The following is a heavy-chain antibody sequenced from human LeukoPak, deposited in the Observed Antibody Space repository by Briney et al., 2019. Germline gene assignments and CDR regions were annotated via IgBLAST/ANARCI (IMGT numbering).Heavy chain of an antibody. D-gene: IGHD3-10*01. CDR2: INPSGGST. J-gene: IGHJ3*02. CDR1: GYTFTSYY. CDR3: ARGPMVRGANDAFDI. V-gene: IGHV1-46*01. Sequence: GASVKVSCKASGYTFTSYYMHWVRQAPGQGLEWMGIINPSGGSTSYAQKFQGRVTMTRDMSTSTVYMELSGLRSDDTAVYYCARGPMVRGANDAFDIWGQGTMVPVSS.